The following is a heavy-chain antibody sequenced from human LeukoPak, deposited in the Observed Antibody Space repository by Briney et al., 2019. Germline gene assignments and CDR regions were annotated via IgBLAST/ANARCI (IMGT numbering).Heavy chain of an antibody. V-gene: IGHV3-7*03. CDR3: ARDPYGEVVDY. CDR1: GFTFNSYW. Sequence: GGSLRLSCAASGFTFNSYWMSWVRQAPGKGLEWVANIKQDGSEKYYVDSVKGRFTISRDNAKNSLYLQMNSLRAEDTAVYYCARDPYGEVVDYWGQGTLVTVSS. D-gene: IGHD4-17*01. CDR2: IKQDGSEK. J-gene: IGHJ4*02.